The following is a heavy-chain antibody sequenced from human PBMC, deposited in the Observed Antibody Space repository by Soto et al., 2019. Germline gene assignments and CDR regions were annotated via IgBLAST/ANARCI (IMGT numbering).Heavy chain of an antibody. Sequence: PGGSLRLSCAASGFTFSSYAMSWVRQAPGKGLEWVSAISGSGGSTYYADSVKGRFTISRDNSKNTLYLQMNSLRAEDTAVYYCAKDIDCSSTSCYDFDYWGQGTLVTVSS. CDR1: GFTFSSYA. V-gene: IGHV3-23*01. D-gene: IGHD2-2*01. J-gene: IGHJ4*02. CDR2: ISGSGGST. CDR3: AKDIDCSSTSCYDFDY.